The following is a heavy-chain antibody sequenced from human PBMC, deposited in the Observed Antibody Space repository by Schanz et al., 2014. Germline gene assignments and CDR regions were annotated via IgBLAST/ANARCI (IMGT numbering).Heavy chain of an antibody. CDR3: AKDHPSSGWPAFDV. Sequence: EVQLVESGGGLVQPGGSLRLSCAASGFTVSKNYMSWVRQAPGKGLEWVSIIYTDGSTYYADSVRDRFTISRDLSSNTLYLQMNSLRADDSAIYYCAKDHPSSGWPAFDVWGQGTQVTVSS. V-gene: IGHV3-66*01. CDR1: GFTVSKNY. D-gene: IGHD6-19*01. J-gene: IGHJ4*02. CDR2: IYTDGST.